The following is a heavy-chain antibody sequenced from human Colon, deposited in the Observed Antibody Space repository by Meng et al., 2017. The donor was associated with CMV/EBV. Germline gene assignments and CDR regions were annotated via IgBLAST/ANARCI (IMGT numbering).Heavy chain of an antibody. J-gene: IGHJ4*02. V-gene: IGHV3-30*04. D-gene: IGHD1-20*01. CDR3: ATITGSKVY. CDR1: GFTFSSYA. Sequence: GESLKISCAASGFTFSSYAMHWVRQAPGKGLEWVAVISYDGSNKYYADSVKGRFTISRDNSKNTLYLQMNSLRAEDTAVYYCATITGSKVYWGQGTLVTVSS. CDR2: ISYDGSNK.